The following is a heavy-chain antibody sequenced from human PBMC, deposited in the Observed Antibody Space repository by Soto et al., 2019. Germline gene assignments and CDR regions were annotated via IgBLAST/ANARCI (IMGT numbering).Heavy chain of an antibody. CDR1: GYSFTSYW. CDR2: IDPSDSYT. D-gene: IGHD6-13*01. CDR3: ARLSPYSNRPHYYGMDV. Sequence: PGESLKISCKGSGYSFTSYWINWVRQMPGKGLEWMGRIDPSDSYTNYSPSFQGHVTISADKSISTAYLQWSSLKASDTAMYYCARLSPYSNRPHYYGMDVWGQGTTVTVSS. J-gene: IGHJ6*02. V-gene: IGHV5-10-1*01.